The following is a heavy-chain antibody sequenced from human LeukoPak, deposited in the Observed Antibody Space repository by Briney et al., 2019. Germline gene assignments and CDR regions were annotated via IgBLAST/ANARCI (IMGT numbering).Heavy chain of an antibody. CDR3: ARGGKAVTGLDS. CDR1: GFTFSTYW. J-gene: IGHJ4*02. Sequence: GSLRLSCTASGFTFSTYWMHWVRQAPGKGLVWVSNINNSGSSTKYADAVKGRVTVSRDNAKNTLYLQMNSLRAEDTAVYYCARGGKAVTGLDSWGQGALVTVFS. V-gene: IGHV3-74*03. CDR2: INNSGSST. D-gene: IGHD2-21*02.